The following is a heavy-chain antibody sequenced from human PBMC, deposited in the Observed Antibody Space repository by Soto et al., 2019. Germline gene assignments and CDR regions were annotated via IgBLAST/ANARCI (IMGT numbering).Heavy chain of an antibody. CDR2: ISGSGGST. D-gene: IGHD3-9*01. CDR1: VFAFSSYA. J-gene: IGHJ5*02. Sequence: GGSLRLSCAASVFAFSSYAMSWVRQAPGKGLEWVSAISGSGGSTYYADSVKGRFTIPRDNSKNTLYLQMNSLGAEDTAVYYCAKDRGGPTYYDILTGYYITGSWFDPWGQGTLVTVSS. V-gene: IGHV3-23*01. CDR3: AKDRGGPTYYDILTGYYITGSWFDP.